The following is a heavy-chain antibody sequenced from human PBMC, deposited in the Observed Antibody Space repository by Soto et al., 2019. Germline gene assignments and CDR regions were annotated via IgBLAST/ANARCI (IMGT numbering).Heavy chain of an antibody. Sequence: SETLSLTCAVSGGSISSGGYSWSWIKQPPGKGLEWIGYIYHSGSTYYNPSLKSRVTISVDRSKNQFSLKLSSVTAADTAVYYCASIDYGDLSFDYWGQGTLVTVSS. CDR1: GGSISSGGYS. CDR2: IYHSGST. J-gene: IGHJ4*02. D-gene: IGHD4-17*01. V-gene: IGHV4-30-2*01. CDR3: ASIDYGDLSFDY.